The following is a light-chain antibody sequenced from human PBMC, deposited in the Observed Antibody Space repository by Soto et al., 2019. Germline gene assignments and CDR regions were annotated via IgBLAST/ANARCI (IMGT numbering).Light chain of an antibody. CDR3: QQYNSWPPIT. Sequence: EIVMTQSPDTLYVSPGEGATLSCRASQSVRTKLAWYQQKAGQAPRLLIYGASTRATGIPDRFSGSGSRTEFTLTISSLQSEDFAVYYCQQYNSWPPITFGQGTRLEIK. J-gene: IGKJ5*01. CDR2: GAS. V-gene: IGKV3-15*01. CDR1: QSVRTK.